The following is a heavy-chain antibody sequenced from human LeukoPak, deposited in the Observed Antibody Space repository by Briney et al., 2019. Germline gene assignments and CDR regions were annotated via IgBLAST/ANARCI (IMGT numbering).Heavy chain of an antibody. CDR1: GFTFSSYW. D-gene: IGHD2/OR15-2a*01. CDR2: IKEDGTEK. J-gene: IGHJ4*02. CDR3: ARDNTFDY. Sequence: HPGGSLRLSCAVSGFTFSSYWMSWVRQAPGKGLEWVANIKEDGTEKYYQDSVKGRFTISRDNAKNSLYLQMNSLRAEDTAVYYCARDNTFDYWGQGTLVTVSS. V-gene: IGHV3-7*03.